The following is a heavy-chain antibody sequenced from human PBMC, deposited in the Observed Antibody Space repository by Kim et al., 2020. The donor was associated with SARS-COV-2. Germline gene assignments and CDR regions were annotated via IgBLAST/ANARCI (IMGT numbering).Heavy chain of an antibody. CDR3: AKAGGRNTYYYGSGSYYSFLYFDY. CDR2: ISGSGGST. J-gene: IGHJ4*02. Sequence: GGSLRLSCAASGFTFSSYAMSWVRQAPGKGLEWVSAISGSGGSTYYADSVKGRFTISRDNSKNTLYLQMNSLRAEDTAVYYCAKAGGRNTYYYGSGSYYSFLYFDYWGQGTLVTVSS. V-gene: IGHV3-23*01. D-gene: IGHD3-10*01. CDR1: GFTFSSYA.